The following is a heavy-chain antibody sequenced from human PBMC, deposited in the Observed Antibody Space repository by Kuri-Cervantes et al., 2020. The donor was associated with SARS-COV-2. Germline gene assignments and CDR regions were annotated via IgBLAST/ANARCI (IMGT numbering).Heavy chain of an antibody. CDR3: ARLEHFDSSGYFHSGPPQKYYIDQ. J-gene: IGHJ4*02. V-gene: IGHV4-34*01. D-gene: IGHD3-22*01. CDR1: GGSFSGYY. Sequence: GSLRLSCDVYGGSFSGYYWTWIRQPPGKGLGWIGEINDRGSTSYNPSLKTRVTISVDASNSQFSLKVTSLTAADTAVYFCARLEHFDSSGYFHSGPPQKYYIDQWGQGTLVTVSS. CDR2: INDRGST.